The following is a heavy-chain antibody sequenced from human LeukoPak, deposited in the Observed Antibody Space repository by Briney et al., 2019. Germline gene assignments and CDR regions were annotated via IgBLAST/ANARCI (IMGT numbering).Heavy chain of an antibody. Sequence: GGSLRLSCAASGFSFSDYYMSWIRQAPGKGLEWVSYMSNSGSTIYYADSVKGRFTISRDNAKNSLYLQMNSLRAEDTAVYFCARDQPYGYSSTWYRGTNWFDPWGQGTLVTVSS. CDR3: ARDQPYGYSSTWYRGTNWFDP. J-gene: IGHJ5*02. D-gene: IGHD6-13*01. V-gene: IGHV3-11*04. CDR1: GFSFSDYY. CDR2: MSNSGSTI.